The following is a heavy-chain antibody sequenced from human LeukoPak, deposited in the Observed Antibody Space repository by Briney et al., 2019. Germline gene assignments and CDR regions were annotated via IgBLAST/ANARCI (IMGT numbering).Heavy chain of an antibody. CDR2: ISSSSGTI. CDR3: AREAPSSRYYYGMDV. V-gene: IGHV3-48*01. D-gene: IGHD6-25*01. Sequence: GWSVSLSCAACGFTFSSYSMNWVRQAPGKGLEWVSYISSSSGTIYYADSVKGRFTISRYNAKNSLYLQMNSLRAEHTAVYYCAREAPSSRYYYGMDVWGQGNAVTVSS. J-gene: IGHJ6*02. CDR1: GFTFSSYS.